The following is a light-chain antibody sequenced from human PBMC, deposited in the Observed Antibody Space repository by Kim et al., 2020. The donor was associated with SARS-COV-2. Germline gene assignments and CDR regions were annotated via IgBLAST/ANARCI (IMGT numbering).Light chain of an antibody. CDR3: LLFYSGVRV. Sequence: PGGTVTVTCAYSTGAVTSGHFPYWIQQKPGQVPKTMNYDTNNFHSWTPARFSGSLLGGKAALTLSGAQPEDEAEYYCLLFYSGVRVYGGGTQLTVL. CDR1: TGAVTSGHF. J-gene: IGLJ2*01. CDR2: DTN. V-gene: IGLV7-46*01.